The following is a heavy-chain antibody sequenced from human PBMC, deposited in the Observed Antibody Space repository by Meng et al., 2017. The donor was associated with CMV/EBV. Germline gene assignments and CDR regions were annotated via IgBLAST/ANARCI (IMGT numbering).Heavy chain of an antibody. CDR3: ARDQLTGMDV. D-gene: IGHD2-2*01. Sequence: SETLSLTCTVPGYSISSGYYWGWIRQPPGKGLEWIGSIYHSGSTYYNPSLKSRVTISVDTSKNQFSLKLSSVTAADTAVYYCARDQLTGMDVWGQGTTVTVSS. CDR2: IYHSGST. CDR1: GYSISSGYY. V-gene: IGHV4-38-2*02. J-gene: IGHJ6*02.